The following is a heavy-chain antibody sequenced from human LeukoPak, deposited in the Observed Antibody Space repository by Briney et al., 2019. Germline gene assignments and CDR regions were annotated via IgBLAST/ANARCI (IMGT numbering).Heavy chain of an antibody. CDR3: AREGASISHDFDY. CDR1: GFTFSSYG. Sequence: GGSLRLSCAASGFTFSSYGMHWVRQAPGKGLGWVAFIRYDGSNKYYADSVKGRFTISRDNAKNSLYLQMNSLRAEDTAVYYCAREGASISHDFDYWGQGTLVTVSS. CDR2: IRYDGSNK. V-gene: IGHV3-30*02. J-gene: IGHJ4*02. D-gene: IGHD2-2*01.